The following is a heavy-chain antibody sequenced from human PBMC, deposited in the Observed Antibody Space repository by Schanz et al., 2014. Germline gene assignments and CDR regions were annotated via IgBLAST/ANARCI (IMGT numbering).Heavy chain of an antibody. CDR1: GFTFSDYY. Sequence: QVQLVDSGGGLVKPGGSLRLSCAASGFTFSDYYMAWIRQAPGKGLEWVSVISGSGVTIYYADSVKGRFTISRDNSKNTLYLQMSSLRAEDTAVYYCAKDQGSYGSGSYSYFDYWGQGTLATVSS. CDR2: ISGSGVTI. V-gene: IGHV3-11*01. D-gene: IGHD3-10*01. J-gene: IGHJ4*02. CDR3: AKDQGSYGSGSYSYFDY.